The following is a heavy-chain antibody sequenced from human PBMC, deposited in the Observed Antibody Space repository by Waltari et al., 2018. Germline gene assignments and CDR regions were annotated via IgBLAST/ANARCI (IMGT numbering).Heavy chain of an antibody. CDR2: VYYSGTT. J-gene: IGHJ4*02. CDR1: GDSISSSNYS. V-gene: IGHV4-39*01. Sequence: QLQLQESGPGLVKPSETLSLSCSVSGDSISSSNYSCGWIRQPPGKGLEWSASVYYSGTTYYNPSLKSRVTISADTSRNQFYLRLTSVTATDTAVYYCARSSAGMPRWLGDYWGQGILVTVSS. D-gene: IGHD5-12*01. CDR3: ARSSAGMPRWLGDY.